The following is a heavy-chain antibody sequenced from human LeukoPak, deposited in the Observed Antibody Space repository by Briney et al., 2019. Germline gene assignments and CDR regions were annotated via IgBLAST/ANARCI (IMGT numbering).Heavy chain of an antibody. CDR1: GFTFDDYG. CDR3: ARGYCSGSSCFPFDY. CDR2: ITWNGGNT. J-gene: IGHJ4*02. Sequence: GGSLRLSCATSGFTFDDYGMSWVRQAPGKGLEWVFGITWNGGNTGYSDSVKGRFTISRDSAKNSLYLQMNSLRVEDTAMYYCARGYCSGSSCFPFDYWGQGTLVTVSS. V-gene: IGHV3-20*04. D-gene: IGHD2-15*01.